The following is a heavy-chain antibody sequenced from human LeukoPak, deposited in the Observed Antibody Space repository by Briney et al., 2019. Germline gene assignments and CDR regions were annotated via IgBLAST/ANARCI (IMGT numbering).Heavy chain of an antibody. Sequence: AGVTVSFKSSVFIFTCYYMHWLRQPPAQGLEWMGWINPNSGDTNYPQKFQGRVSMTRDKSITTVYLELSRLRSDDTAVYYCTRAGDTHDNFDYWGQGTLVTVSS. CDR2: INPNSGDT. CDR1: VFIFTCYY. J-gene: IGHJ4*02. D-gene: IGHD3-16*01. CDR3: TRAGDTHDNFDY. V-gene: IGHV1-2*02.